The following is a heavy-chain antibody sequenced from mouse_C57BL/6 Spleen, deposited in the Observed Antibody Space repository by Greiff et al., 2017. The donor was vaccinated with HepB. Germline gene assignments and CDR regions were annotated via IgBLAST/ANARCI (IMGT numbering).Heavy chain of an antibody. J-gene: IGHJ2*01. D-gene: IGHD2-3*01. CDR2: ISSGSSTI. CDR1: GFTFSDYG. V-gene: IGHV5-17*01. Sequence: VQLKESGGGLVKPGGSLKLSCAASGFTFSDYGMHWVRQAPEKGLEWVAYISSGSSTIYYADTVKGRFTISRDNAKNTLFLQMTSLRSEDTAMYYCASLDGYPFDYWGQGTTLTVSS. CDR3: ASLDGYPFDY.